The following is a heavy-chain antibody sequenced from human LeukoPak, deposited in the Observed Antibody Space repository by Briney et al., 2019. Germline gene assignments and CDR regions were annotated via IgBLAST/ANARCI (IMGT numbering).Heavy chain of an antibody. CDR3: ARTGYYGSGSYWVAY. J-gene: IGHJ4*02. V-gene: IGHV3-48*04. CDR2: ISSSGSTI. CDR1: GFTFRSYW. Sequence: GGSLRLSCAASGFTFRSYWMSWVRQAPGKGLEWVSYISSSGSTIYYADSVKGRFTISRDNAKNSLYLQMNSLTAEDTAVYYCARTGYYGSGSYWVAYWGQGTLVTVSS. D-gene: IGHD3-10*01.